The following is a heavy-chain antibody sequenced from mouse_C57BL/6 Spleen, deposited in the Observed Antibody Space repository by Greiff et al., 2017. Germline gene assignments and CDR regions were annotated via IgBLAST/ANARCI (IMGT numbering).Heavy chain of an antibody. CDR2: IHPNSGST. J-gene: IGHJ1*03. D-gene: IGHD2-2*01. CDR1: GYTFTSYW. Sequence: QVQLQQPGAELVKPGASVKLSCKASGYTFTSYWMHWVKQRPGQGLEWIGMIHPNSGSTNYNEKFKSKATLTVDKSSSTAYMQLSSLTSKDSAGYYCAGRGAYGYDGVYFDVWGTGTTVTVSS. V-gene: IGHV1-64*01. CDR3: AGRGAYGYDGVYFDV.